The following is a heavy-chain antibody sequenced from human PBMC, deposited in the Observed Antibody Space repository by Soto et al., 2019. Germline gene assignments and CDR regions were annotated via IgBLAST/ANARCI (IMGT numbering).Heavy chain of an antibody. D-gene: IGHD3-10*01. J-gene: IGHJ4*02. Sequence: PSETLSLTCVVSGGSISSGGYSWSWIRQPPGKGLEWIGYIYYSGSTYYNPSLKSRVTISVDTSKNQFSLKLSSVTAADTAVYYCARASGEYYFDYWGQGTLVTVSS. CDR3: ARASGEYYFDY. CDR2: IYYSGST. V-gene: IGHV4-30-2*05. CDR1: GGSISSGGYS.